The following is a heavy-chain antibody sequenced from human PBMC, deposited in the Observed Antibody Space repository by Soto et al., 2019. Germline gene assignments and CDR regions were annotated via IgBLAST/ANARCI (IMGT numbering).Heavy chain of an antibody. Sequence: SETLSLTCTVSGGSISSGDYYWSWIRQPPGKGLGWIGYIYYSGSTYYNPSLKSRVTISVDTSKNQFSLKLSSVTAADTAVYYCARASTYYYGSGSYWNGMDVWGQGTTVTVS. D-gene: IGHD3-10*01. J-gene: IGHJ6*02. V-gene: IGHV4-30-4*01. CDR2: IYYSGST. CDR3: ARASTYYYGSGSYWNGMDV. CDR1: GGSISSGDYY.